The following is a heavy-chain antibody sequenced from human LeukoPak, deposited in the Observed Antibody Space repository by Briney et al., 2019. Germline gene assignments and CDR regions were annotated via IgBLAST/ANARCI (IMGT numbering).Heavy chain of an antibody. J-gene: IGHJ5*02. D-gene: IGHD3-10*01. CDR3: ARDPITMVRGVRWFDP. CDR2: ISAYNGNT. Sequence: ASVKVSCKASGYTFTSYGISWVRQAPGQGLEWTGWISAYNGNTNYAQKLQGRVTMTTDTSTSTAYMELRSLRSDDTAVYYCARDPITMVRGVRWFDPWGQGTLVTVSS. V-gene: IGHV1-18*01. CDR1: GYTFTSYG.